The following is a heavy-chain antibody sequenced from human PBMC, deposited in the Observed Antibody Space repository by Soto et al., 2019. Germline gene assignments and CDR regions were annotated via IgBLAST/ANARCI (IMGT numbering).Heavy chain of an antibody. J-gene: IGHJ6*02. V-gene: IGHV4-31*03. Sequence: SETLSLTCTVSGGSISRGGYYWSWIRQNPGKGLEWIGYTYNSVSTYYNPSLKSRVTISVDTSKNQFSLKLSSVTAADTAVYYCAALWRYCISSTLPGGCMDVWGQGTTVTVSS. CDR1: GGSISRGGYY. CDR2: TYNSVST. CDR3: AALWRYCISSTLPGGCMDV. D-gene: IGHD2-2*01.